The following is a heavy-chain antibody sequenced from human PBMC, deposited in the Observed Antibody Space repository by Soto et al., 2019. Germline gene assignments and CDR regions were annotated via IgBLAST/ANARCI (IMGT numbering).Heavy chain of an antibody. CDR3: ARALAPFYSSSWYFFDY. CDR1: GGSISSYY. V-gene: IGHV4-59*01. CDR2: IYYSGST. J-gene: IGHJ4*02. Sequence: QVQLQESGPGLVKPSETLSLTCTVSGGSISSYYWSWIRQPPGKGLEWIGYIYYSGSTNYNPSLKSRITISEDTSKNQFALKLSSVTAADTAVYYCARALAPFYSSSWYFFDYWGQGTLVTVSS. D-gene: IGHD6-13*01.